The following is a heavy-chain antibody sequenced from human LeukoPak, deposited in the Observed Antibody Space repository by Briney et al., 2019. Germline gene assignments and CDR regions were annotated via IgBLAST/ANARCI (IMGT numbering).Heavy chain of an antibody. CDR2: ISSSGSTI. CDR1: GFTFSSYE. Sequence: GGSLRLSCAASGFTFSSYEMNWVRQAPGKGLEWASYISSSGSTIYYADSVKGRFTISRDNAKNSLYVQMNSLRAEDTAVYYCARGGYYDSSGYYYVGYFHHWGQGTLVTVSS. CDR3: ARGGYYDSSGYYYVGYFHH. D-gene: IGHD3-22*01. V-gene: IGHV3-48*03. J-gene: IGHJ1*01.